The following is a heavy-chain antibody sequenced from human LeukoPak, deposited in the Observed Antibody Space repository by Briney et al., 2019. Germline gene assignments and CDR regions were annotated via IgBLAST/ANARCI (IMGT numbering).Heavy chain of an antibody. J-gene: IGHJ4*02. Sequence: SETLSLTCTVSGGSISSYYWNWIRQPAGKGLEWIGRIYSSGSTNYNPSLKSRVTISVDTSKNQFSLKLSSVTAADTAVYYCARGTTVHFDYWGQGTLVTVSS. CDR2: IYSSGST. CDR1: GGSISSYY. D-gene: IGHD4-11*01. V-gene: IGHV4-4*07. CDR3: ARGTTVHFDY.